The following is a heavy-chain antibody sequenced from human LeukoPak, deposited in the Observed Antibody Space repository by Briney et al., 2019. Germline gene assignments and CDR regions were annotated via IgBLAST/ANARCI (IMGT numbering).Heavy chain of an antibody. Sequence: GGSLRLSCAASGFTFSSYSMNWVRQAPGKGLEWVSYISSSSSPIYYADSVKGRFTIPRDSAKKSLYLQMNSLRAEDTAVYYCARDHDSSSCPYFDYWGQGTLVTVSS. V-gene: IGHV3-48*01. D-gene: IGHD6-13*01. CDR2: ISSSSSPI. CDR1: GFTFSSYS. J-gene: IGHJ4*02. CDR3: ARDHDSSSCPYFDY.